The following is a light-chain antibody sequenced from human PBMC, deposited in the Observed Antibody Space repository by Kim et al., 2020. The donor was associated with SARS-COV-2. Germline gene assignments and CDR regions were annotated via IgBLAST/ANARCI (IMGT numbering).Light chain of an antibody. J-gene: IGKJ1*01. CDR3: QQYNSAPWT. Sequence: ASVGDRVTITCRASQDIASSLAWYQQKPGKVPKVLIYAASTLQSGVPSRFSGGGSGTEFTLTIGSLQTVDVATYYCQQYNSAPWTFGPGTKVDIK. CDR1: QDIASS. V-gene: IGKV1-27*01. CDR2: AAS.